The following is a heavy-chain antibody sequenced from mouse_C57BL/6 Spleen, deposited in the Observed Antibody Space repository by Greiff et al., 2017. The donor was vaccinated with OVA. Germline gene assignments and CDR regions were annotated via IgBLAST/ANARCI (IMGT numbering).Heavy chain of an antibody. CDR2: IDPETGGT. CDR1: GYTFTDYE. Sequence: VQLQESGAELVRPGASVTLSCKASGYTFTDYEMHWVKQTPVHGLEWIGAIDPETGGTAYNQKFKGKAILTADKSSSTAYMELRSLTSEDSAVYYCTRGEVSFDYWGQGTTLTVSS. V-gene: IGHV1-15*01. CDR3: TRGEVSFDY. J-gene: IGHJ2*01.